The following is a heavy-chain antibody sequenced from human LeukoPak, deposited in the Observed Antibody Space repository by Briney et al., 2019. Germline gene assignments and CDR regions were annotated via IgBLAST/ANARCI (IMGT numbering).Heavy chain of an antibody. J-gene: IGHJ3*01. Sequence: SVKVSCKASGGTFSSYAISWVRQAPGQGLEWMGGIIPIFGTANYAQAFQGRVTITADESTNTVYMEMSGLRPDDTAVYYCVRPDRIFGVPAAFDAWGQGTLVAVSS. D-gene: IGHD3-3*02. V-gene: IGHV1-69*01. CDR1: GGTFSSYA. CDR3: VRPDRIFGVPAAFDA. CDR2: IIPIFGTA.